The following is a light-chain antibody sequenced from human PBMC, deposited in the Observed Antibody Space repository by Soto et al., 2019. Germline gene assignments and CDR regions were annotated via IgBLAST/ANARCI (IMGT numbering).Light chain of an antibody. CDR2: KAS. CDR3: QQYDIYLTMLT. J-gene: IGKJ1*01. V-gene: IGKV1-5*03. CDR1: QSITTW. Sequence: DIQMTQSPSTLSASVGDRVTITCRASQSITTWLAWYQQKPGKAPKLLIYKASSLESGVPSRFSGSGTGTEFTLTISSLQPDDFASYYCQQYDIYLTMLTFGQGTKVEIK.